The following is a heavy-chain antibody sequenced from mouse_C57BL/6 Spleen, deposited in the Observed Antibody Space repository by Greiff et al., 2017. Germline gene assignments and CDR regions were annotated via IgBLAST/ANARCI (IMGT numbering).Heavy chain of an antibody. CDR3: ARGKDGYYGGYFDY. J-gene: IGHJ2*01. CDR2: IYPGSGNT. Sequence: VQLQQSGAELVRPGASVKLSCKASGYTFTDYYINWVKQRPGQGLEWIARIYPGSGNTYYNEKFKGKATLTAEKSSSTAYMQLSSLTSEDSAVYFCARGKDGYYGGYFDYWGQGTTLTVSS. CDR1: GYTFTDYY. V-gene: IGHV1-76*01. D-gene: IGHD2-3*01.